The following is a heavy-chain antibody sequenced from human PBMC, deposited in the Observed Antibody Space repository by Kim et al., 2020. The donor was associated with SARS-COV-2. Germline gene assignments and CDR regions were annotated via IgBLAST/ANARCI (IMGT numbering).Heavy chain of an antibody. D-gene: IGHD1-1*01. CDR1: GGTFSSYA. CDR3: ARDWNDAVLPYYYYGMDV. Sequence: SVKVSCKASGGTFSSYAISWVRQAPGQGLEWMGGIIPIFGTANYAQKFQGRVTITADESTSTAYMELSSLRSEDTAVYYCARDWNDAVLPYYYYGMDVWGQGTTVTVSS. J-gene: IGHJ6*02. V-gene: IGHV1-69*13. CDR2: IIPIFGTA.